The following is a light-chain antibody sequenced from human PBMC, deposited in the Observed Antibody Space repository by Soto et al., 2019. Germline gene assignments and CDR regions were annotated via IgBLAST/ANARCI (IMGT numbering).Light chain of an antibody. CDR1: SSDIGAYNF. V-gene: IGLV2-14*03. CDR3: TSWTTSTTMI. CDR2: DVN. Sequence: QSVLTQPASVSGSPGQSITISCTGTSSDIGAYNFVSWYQQHPGKAPKLMLYDVNIRPSGVSNRFSGSKSGNTASLTISGLQAEDEADYYCTSWTTSTTMIFGGGTKLTVX. J-gene: IGLJ2*01.